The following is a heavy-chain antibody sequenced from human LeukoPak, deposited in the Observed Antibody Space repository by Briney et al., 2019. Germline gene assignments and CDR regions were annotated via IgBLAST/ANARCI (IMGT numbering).Heavy chain of an antibody. CDR1: GYTFTTYA. CDR2: SNTNTGKA. J-gene: IGHJ4*02. Sequence: GASVKVSCKASGYTFTTYAMNWGRQAPGQGVEWRGWSNTNTGKATNAKRLTGRVVFSLDTSIRTAYLQISSLKAEDTAVYYCARVHIAAAASLGYWGQGTLVTVSS. D-gene: IGHD6-13*01. V-gene: IGHV7-4-1*02. CDR3: ARVHIAAAASLGY.